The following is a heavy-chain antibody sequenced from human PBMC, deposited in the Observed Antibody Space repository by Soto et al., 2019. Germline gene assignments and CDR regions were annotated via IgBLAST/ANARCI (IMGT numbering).Heavy chain of an antibody. CDR2: INHSGST. V-gene: IGHV4-34*01. Sequence: SETLSLTCAVYGGSFSGYYWSWIRQPPGKGLEWIGEINHSGSTNYNPSLKSRVTISVDTSKNQFSLKLSSVTAADTAVYYCARVVVGAIDYGMDVWGQGTKVTVSS. CDR1: GGSFSGYY. J-gene: IGHJ6*02. D-gene: IGHD1-26*01. CDR3: ARVVVGAIDYGMDV.